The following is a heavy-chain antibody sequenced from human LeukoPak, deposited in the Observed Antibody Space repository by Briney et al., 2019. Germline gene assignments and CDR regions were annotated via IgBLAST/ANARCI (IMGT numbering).Heavy chain of an antibody. CDR3: ARYGSGSYIDY. V-gene: IGHV4-34*01. Sequence: PSETLSLTCAVYGGSFSGYYWSWIRQPPGKGLEWIGEINHSGSTNYNPSLKSRVTISVDKSKNQFSLELTSVTAADTAVYYCARYGSGSYIDYWGQGTLVTVSS. D-gene: IGHD3-10*01. CDR1: GGSFSGYY. J-gene: IGHJ4*02. CDR2: INHSGST.